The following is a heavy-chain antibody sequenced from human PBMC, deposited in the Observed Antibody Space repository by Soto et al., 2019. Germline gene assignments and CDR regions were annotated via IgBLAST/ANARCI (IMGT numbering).Heavy chain of an antibody. CDR3: VRGDSVVALYGMDV. J-gene: IGHJ6*02. CDR1: GFTFTNYA. CDR2: IGTASDT. Sequence: SGFTFTNYAMHWVRQVTGKGLEWVSAIGTASDTYYPGSVKGRFTISRENAKNSLYLQMNSLRAGDTAVYYCVRGDSVVALYGMDVWGQGTTVTVSS. V-gene: IGHV3-13*01. D-gene: IGHD2-15*01.